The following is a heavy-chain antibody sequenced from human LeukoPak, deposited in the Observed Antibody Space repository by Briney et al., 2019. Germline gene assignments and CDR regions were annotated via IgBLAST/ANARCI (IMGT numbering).Heavy chain of an antibody. CDR3: AGGPAGPYYFDY. D-gene: IGHD2-2*01. CDR2: IYYSGST. CDR1: GGSISTYY. Sequence: SETLSLTCTVSGGSISTYYWTWIRQPPGKGLEWIGYIYYSGSTNYNPSLRSRVTISLDTSKNQFSLKLSSVTAADTAVYYCAGGPAGPYYFDYWGQGTLVTVSS. V-gene: IGHV4-59*01. J-gene: IGHJ4*02.